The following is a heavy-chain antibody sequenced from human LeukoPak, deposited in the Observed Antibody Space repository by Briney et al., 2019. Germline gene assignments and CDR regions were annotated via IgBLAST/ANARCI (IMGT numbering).Heavy chain of an antibody. J-gene: IGHJ5*02. V-gene: IGHV3-11*06. D-gene: IGHD2-2*01. Sequence: PGGSLRLSCAASGFTSSDYYMSWIRQAPGKGLEWVSYISSSSSYTNYADSVKGRFTISRDNAKNSLYLQMNSLRAEDTAVYYCARQSSWWFDRWGQGTLVTVSS. CDR2: ISSSSSYT. CDR1: GFTSSDYY. CDR3: ARQSSWWFDR.